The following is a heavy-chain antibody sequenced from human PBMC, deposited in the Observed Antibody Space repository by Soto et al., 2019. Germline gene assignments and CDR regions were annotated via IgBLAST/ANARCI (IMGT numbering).Heavy chain of an antibody. CDR3: ARGGSMTTVTTYWFDP. D-gene: IGHD4-4*01. CDR1: GYTFTGYY. CDR2: INPNSGGT. V-gene: IGHV1-2*04. J-gene: IGHJ5*02. Sequence: ASVKVSCKASGYTFTGYYMHWVRQAPGQGLEWMGWINPNSGGTNYAQKFQGWVTMTRDTSISTAYMELSRLRSDDTAVYYRARGGSMTTVTTYWFDPWGQGTLVTVSS.